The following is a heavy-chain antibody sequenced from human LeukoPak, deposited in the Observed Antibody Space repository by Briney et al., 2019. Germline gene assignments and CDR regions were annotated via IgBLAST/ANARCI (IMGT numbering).Heavy chain of an antibody. J-gene: IGHJ4*02. D-gene: IGHD6-13*01. CDR3: ARLTPAAGRLYFVD. V-gene: IGHV3-53*01. Sequence: GGSLRLSCAASGFTVNSNYLSWVRQAPGKGLEWVSTLYNTGNTYYANSVKGRFSISRDNSKNTLFLQTNSLRAEDTAVYYCARLTPAAGRLYFVDWGPGTLVTVSS. CDR1: GFTVNSNY. CDR2: LYNTGNT.